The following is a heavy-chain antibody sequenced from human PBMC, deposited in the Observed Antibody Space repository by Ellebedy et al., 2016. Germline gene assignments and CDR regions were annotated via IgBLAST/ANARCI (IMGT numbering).Heavy chain of an antibody. CDR1: GGSFSGYY. D-gene: IGHD1-14*01. V-gene: IGHV4-34*01. Sequence: SETLSLXCAVYGGSFSGYYWSWIRQPPGKGLEWIGEINHSGSTNYNPSLKSRVTISVDTSKNQFSLKLSSVTAADTAVYYCARGQKRNPNWFNPWGQGTLVTVSS. CDR3: ARGQKRNPNWFNP. CDR2: INHSGST. J-gene: IGHJ5*02.